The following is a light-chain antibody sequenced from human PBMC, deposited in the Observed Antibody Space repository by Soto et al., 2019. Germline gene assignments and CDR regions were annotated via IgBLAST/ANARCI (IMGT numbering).Light chain of an antibody. CDR1: QSVSSSF. Sequence: EIVLTQSPGTLSLSPGERGTLSCRASQSVSSSFLAWYQQRRGQAPRLLLYGTSTRATGIPDRFSGSGSGTDFTLTITRLEPEDFAVYYCQQYVSSPWTFGQGTTVEV. CDR2: GTS. J-gene: IGKJ1*01. CDR3: QQYVSSPWT. V-gene: IGKV3-20*01.